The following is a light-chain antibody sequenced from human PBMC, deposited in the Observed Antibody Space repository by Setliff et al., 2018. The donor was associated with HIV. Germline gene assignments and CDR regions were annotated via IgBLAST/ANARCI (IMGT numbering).Light chain of an antibody. CDR1: SSDVGGYNY. J-gene: IGLJ1*01. CDR3: SSYTSDSSLV. Sequence: QSVLTQPASVSGSPGQSITISCTGTSSDVGGYNYVSWYQQHPGKAPKLIIYEVTNRPSGVSYRFSGSKSGNTASLTISGLQAEDEADYYCSSYTSDSSLVFGTGTKV. CDR2: EVT. V-gene: IGLV2-14*01.